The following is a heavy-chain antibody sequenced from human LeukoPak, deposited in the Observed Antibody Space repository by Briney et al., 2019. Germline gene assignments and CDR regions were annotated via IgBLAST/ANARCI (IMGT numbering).Heavy chain of an antibody. J-gene: IGHJ4*02. CDR1: GGSISSGSYY. CDR2: IYTSGST. V-gene: IGHV4-61*02. CDR3: ASADGAYGGNLHYFDY. D-gene: IGHD4/OR15-4a*01. Sequence: SETLSLTCTVSGGSISSGSYYWSWIRHPAGKGLEWIGRIYTSGSTNYNPSLKSRVTISVDTSKNQFSLKLSSVTAADTAVYYCASADGAYGGNLHYFDYWGQGTLVTVSS.